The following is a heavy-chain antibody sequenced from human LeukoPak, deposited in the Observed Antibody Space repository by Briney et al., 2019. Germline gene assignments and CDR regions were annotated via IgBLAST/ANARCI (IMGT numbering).Heavy chain of an antibody. Sequence: ASVKVSCKASGYTFTSYGISWVRQAPGQGLEWMGWISAYNGNTNYAQKFQGRVTMTRDTSISTAYMELSRLRSDDTAVYYCARSIAAAHFDYWGQGTLVTVSS. J-gene: IGHJ4*02. CDR2: ISAYNGNT. D-gene: IGHD6-13*01. CDR3: ARSIAAAHFDY. V-gene: IGHV1-18*01. CDR1: GYTFTSYG.